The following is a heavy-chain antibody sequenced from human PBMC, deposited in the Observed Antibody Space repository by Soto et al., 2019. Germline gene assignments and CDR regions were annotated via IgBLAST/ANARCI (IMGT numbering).Heavy chain of an antibody. Sequence: PSETLSLTCTVSGGSITSYYWSWIRQAPGKGLEWIGYIFDSGSTYYNPSLKSRVTISFDTSKNQFSLELSSVTAADTAVYYCARLRQITGTMDYFDYWGQGTLVTVSS. D-gene: IGHD1-7*01. CDR2: IFDSGST. J-gene: IGHJ4*02. V-gene: IGHV4-59*01. CDR3: ARLRQITGTMDYFDY. CDR1: GGSITSYY.